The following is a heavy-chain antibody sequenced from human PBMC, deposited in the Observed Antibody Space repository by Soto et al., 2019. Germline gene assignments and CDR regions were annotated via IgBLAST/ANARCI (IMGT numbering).Heavy chain of an antibody. CDR1: GFTFSSYS. CDR3: ARDKRLLWFGELFYFDY. J-gene: IGHJ4*02. CDR2: ISSSSSYI. Sequence: GGSLRLSCAASGFTFSSYSMNWVRQAPGKGLEWVSSISSSSSYIYYADSVKGRFTISRDNAKNSLYLQMNSLRAEDTAVYYCARDKRLLWFGELFYFDYWGQGTLVTVSS. V-gene: IGHV3-21*01. D-gene: IGHD3-10*01.